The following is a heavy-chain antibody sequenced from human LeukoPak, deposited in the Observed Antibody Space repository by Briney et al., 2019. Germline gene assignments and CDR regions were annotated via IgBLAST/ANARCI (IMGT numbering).Heavy chain of an antibody. D-gene: IGHD2-2*01. V-gene: IGHV3-53*01. Sequence: PGGSLRLSCAASGFTVSSNYMSWVRQAPGKGLEWVSVIYSGGSTYYADSVKGRFTISRDNSKNTLYLQMNSLRAEDTAVYYCARYRGYCSSTGCFNWFDPWGQGTLVTASS. CDR2: IYSGGST. CDR3: ARYRGYCSSTGCFNWFDP. J-gene: IGHJ5*02. CDR1: GFTVSSNY.